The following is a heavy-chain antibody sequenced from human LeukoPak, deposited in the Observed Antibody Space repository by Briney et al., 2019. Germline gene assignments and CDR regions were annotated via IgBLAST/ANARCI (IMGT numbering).Heavy chain of an antibody. D-gene: IGHD6-19*01. CDR3: ARDRASVAFDD. CDR2: ISGTGATI. V-gene: IGHV3-48*01. CDR1: GFTFTTYS. Sequence: GGSLRLSCAASGFTFTTYSINWVRQAPGKGLEWVSFISGTGATIQYADSVKGRFTISRDNAKNSVSLQMNSLRAEDTATYYCARDRASVAFDDWCQGTLVTVSS. J-gene: IGHJ4*02.